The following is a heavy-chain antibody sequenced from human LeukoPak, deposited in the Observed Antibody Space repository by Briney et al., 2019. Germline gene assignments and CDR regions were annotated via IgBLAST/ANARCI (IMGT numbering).Heavy chain of an antibody. D-gene: IGHD3-22*01. CDR2: ISGGSTTI. Sequence: GGSLRLSCAASGFTFSTYSMNWVRQAPGKGLEWVSYISGGSTTIYYADSVKGRFTISRGNAKNSLYLQMNGLRAEDTAVYYCARAIDTSGHPIGYWGQGTLVTVSS. CDR3: ARAIDTSGHPIGY. CDR1: GFTFSTYS. V-gene: IGHV3-48*01. J-gene: IGHJ4*02.